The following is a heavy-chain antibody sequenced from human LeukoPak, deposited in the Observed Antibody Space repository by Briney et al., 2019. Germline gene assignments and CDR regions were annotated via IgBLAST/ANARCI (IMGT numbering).Heavy chain of an antibody. V-gene: IGHV4-39*07. CDR1: GGSISSSSSY. J-gene: IGHJ5*02. CDR2: IFYSGCT. Sequence: PSETLSLTCTVSGGSISSSSSYWGWIRQPPGKGLEWIGSIFYSGCTYYNPSLKSRVTISVDTSKNQFSLKLTSVTAADTAVYFCARNFTSTARKWLFQGWFDPWGQGTLVTVSS. D-gene: IGHD3-22*01. CDR3: ARNFTSTARKWLFQGWFDP.